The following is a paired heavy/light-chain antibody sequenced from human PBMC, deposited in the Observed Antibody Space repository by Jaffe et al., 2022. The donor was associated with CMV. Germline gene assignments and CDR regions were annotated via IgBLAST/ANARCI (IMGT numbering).Light chain of an antibody. CDR1: SSDVGDYNY. CDR2: EVN. Sequence: QSALTQPPSASGSPGQSVTISCTGTSSDVGDYNYVSWYQQHPGKAPKLLIYEVNKRPSGVPDRFSGSKTGNTASLTVSGPQAEDEADYYCSSYGGRTNFVVFGGGTKLTVL. V-gene: IGLV2-8*01. J-gene: IGLJ2*01. CDR3: SSYGGRTNFVV.
Heavy chain of an antibody. CDR3: AKDLDDYVWGNYPYRPPYDAFDV. D-gene: IGHD3-16*01. CDR1: GFTFSSYA. J-gene: IGHJ3*01. CDR2: ISGSGGST. Sequence: EVQLLESGGGLVQPGGSLRLSCAASGFTFSSYAMSWVRQAPGKGLEWVSTISGSGGSTYHADSVKGRFTISRDNSKNTLYLQMNSLRAEDTAVYYCAKDLDDYVWGNYPYRPPYDAFDVWGHGTMVTVSS. V-gene: IGHV3-23*01.